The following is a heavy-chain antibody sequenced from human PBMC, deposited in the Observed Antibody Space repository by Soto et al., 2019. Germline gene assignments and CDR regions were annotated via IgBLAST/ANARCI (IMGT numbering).Heavy chain of an antibody. CDR2: TYYRSKWYN. CDR3: AREQRRGLTGEWEAIDY. CDR1: GDSVSSNSAA. D-gene: IGHD7-27*01. Sequence: SQTLSLPCAISGDSVSSNSAAWNWIRQSPSRGPEWLGRTYYRSKWYNDYAVSVKSRITINPDTSKNQFSLQLNSVTPEDTAVYYCAREQRRGLTGEWEAIDYWGQGTLVTVSS. V-gene: IGHV6-1*01. J-gene: IGHJ4*02.